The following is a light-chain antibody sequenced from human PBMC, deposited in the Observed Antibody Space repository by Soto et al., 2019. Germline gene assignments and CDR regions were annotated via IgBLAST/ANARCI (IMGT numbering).Light chain of an antibody. J-gene: IGKJ1*01. V-gene: IGKV3-15*01. CDR2: SAF. CDR1: QSVSSN. CDR3: QQFNNWQVT. Sequence: SPSTLSASPLPSAPLSCRASQSVSSNLAWYQQKPGQAPRLLISSAFTRATGIPARFSGSGSGTEFTLTISSLQSEDFAVYYCQQFNNWQVTFGQGTKVDI.